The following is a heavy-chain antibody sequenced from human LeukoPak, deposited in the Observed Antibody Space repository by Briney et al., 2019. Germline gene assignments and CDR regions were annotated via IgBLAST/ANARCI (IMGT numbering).Heavy chain of an antibody. D-gene: IGHD6-6*01. J-gene: IGHJ3*02. Sequence: ASVKVSCKVSGYTLTELSMHWVRQAPGKGLEWMGGFDPEDGETICAQKFQGRVTMTEDTSTDTAYMELSSLRSEDTAVYYCATAVIAARRRGDAFDIWGQGTMVTVSS. CDR3: ATAVIAARRRGDAFDI. CDR1: GYTLTELS. CDR2: FDPEDGET. V-gene: IGHV1-24*01.